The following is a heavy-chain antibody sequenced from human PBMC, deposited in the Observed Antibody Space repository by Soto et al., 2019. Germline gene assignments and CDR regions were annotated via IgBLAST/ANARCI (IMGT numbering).Heavy chain of an antibody. J-gene: IGHJ6*02. Sequence: SETLSLTCAVSGGSISSSNWWSWVRQPPGKGREWIGEIYRSGSTNYNPSLKSRVTISVDKSKNQFSLKLSSVTAADTAVYYCARANWNYGGGMDVWGQGTTVT. CDR1: GGSISSSNW. CDR3: ARANWNYGGGMDV. D-gene: IGHD1-7*01. V-gene: IGHV4-4*02. CDR2: IYRSGST.